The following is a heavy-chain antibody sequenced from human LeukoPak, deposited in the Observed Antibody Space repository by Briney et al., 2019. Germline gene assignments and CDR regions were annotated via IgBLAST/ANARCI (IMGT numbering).Heavy chain of an antibody. CDR1: GFPLSTLG. D-gene: IGHD2-21*01. Sequence: GGSLRLSCSASGFPLSTLGMHWVRQAPGKGLEHVSTIGSDGDGTYYADSVKDRFIISRDNSKNAVYLQMSSLRPEDTAVYYCVSPVFINFWGQGTLVTVSS. CDR2: IGSDGDGT. CDR3: VSPVFINF. V-gene: IGHV3-64D*06. J-gene: IGHJ4*01.